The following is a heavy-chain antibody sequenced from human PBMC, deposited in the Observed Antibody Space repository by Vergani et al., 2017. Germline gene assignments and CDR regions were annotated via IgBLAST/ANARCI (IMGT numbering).Heavy chain of an antibody. CDR1: GFSLSTSGVG. V-gene: IGHV2-5*01. CDR2: IYWNDDK. CDR3: VHRLGYFDWDGAFDV. J-gene: IGHJ3*01. D-gene: IGHD3-9*01. Sequence: QITLKESGPTLVKPKQTLTLTCTFSGFSLSTSGVGVGWIRQPPGKALEWLALIYWNDDKRYSPSLKSRLTITKDTSKNQVVLTMATMDPVDTATYYCVHRLGYFDWDGAFDVWGPGTMVTVSS.